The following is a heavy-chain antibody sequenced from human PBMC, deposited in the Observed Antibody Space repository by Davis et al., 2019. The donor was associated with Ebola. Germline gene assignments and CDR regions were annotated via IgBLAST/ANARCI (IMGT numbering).Heavy chain of an antibody. CDR1: GFTFSSYS. Sequence: GGSLRLSCAASGFTFSSYSMNWVRQAPGKGLEWVSSISSSSSYIYYADSVKGRFTISRDNSKNTLYLQMSSLRAEDTAVYYCVNRYSSGWVPHYYYYGMDVWGQGTTVTVSS. CDR2: ISSSSSYI. CDR3: VNRYSSGWVPHYYYYGMDV. D-gene: IGHD6-19*01. V-gene: IGHV3-21*01. J-gene: IGHJ6*02.